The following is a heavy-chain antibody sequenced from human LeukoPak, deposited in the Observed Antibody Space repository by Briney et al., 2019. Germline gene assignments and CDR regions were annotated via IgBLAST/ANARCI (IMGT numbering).Heavy chain of an antibody. CDR1: GFTFSSYG. Sequence: AGGSLRLSCAASGFTFSSYGMHWVRQAPGKGLEWVSFIRYDGSNKYYADSVKGRFTISRDNSKNTLYLQMNSLRAEDTAVYYCAKGDNYYDSSGYRDWGRGTLVTVSS. V-gene: IGHV3-30*02. CDR2: IRYDGSNK. CDR3: AKGDNYYDSSGYRD. J-gene: IGHJ4*02. D-gene: IGHD3-22*01.